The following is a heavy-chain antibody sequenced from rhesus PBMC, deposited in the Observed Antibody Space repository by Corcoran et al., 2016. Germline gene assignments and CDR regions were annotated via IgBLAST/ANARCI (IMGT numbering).Heavy chain of an antibody. CDR2: ISWSGGST. CDR1: GFTFDDYA. Sequence: EVQLVESGGGVVQPGGSLRLSCAASGFTFDDYAMHWVRQAPGKGLEWVSGISWSGGSTYYADSVKGQFTISRDNAKNSLYLQMGSLRAEDTALYYCARDKNWYGLDSWGQGVVVTVSS. D-gene: IGHD1-26*01. J-gene: IGHJ6*01. V-gene: IGHV3-201*01. CDR3: ARDKNWYGLDS.